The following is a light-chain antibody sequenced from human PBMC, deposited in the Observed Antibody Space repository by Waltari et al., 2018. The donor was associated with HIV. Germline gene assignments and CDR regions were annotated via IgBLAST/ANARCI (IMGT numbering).Light chain of an antibody. CDR3: CSYAGSSTLEV. Sequence: QSALPQPASVSGSPGQSITISCTGTRSHVGSYNLVSWYQQHPGKAPKLMIYEGSKRPSGVSNRFSGSKSGNTASLTISGLQAEDEADYYCCSYAGSSTLEVFGGGTKLTVL. CDR1: RSHVGSYNL. CDR2: EGS. V-gene: IGLV2-23*01. J-gene: IGLJ2*01.